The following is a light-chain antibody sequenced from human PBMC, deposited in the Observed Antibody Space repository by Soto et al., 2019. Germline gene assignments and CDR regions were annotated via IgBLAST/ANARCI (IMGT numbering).Light chain of an antibody. J-gene: IGKJ1*01. V-gene: IGKV3-15*01. CDR3: QQYNNWPWT. Sequence: EIVMTQSPATLSVSPGERVTFSCRASQSVSSDLAWYQQKPGQAPRLLIYGASTRATGIPARFSGSGSGTEFTLTISSLQSEDFAVYYCQQYNNWPWTFGQGTKVDIK. CDR1: QSVSSD. CDR2: GAS.